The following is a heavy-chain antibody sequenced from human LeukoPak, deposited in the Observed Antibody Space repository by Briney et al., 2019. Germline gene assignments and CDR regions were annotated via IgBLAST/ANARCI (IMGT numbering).Heavy chain of an antibody. CDR2: INHSGST. CDR1: GGSFSGYY. D-gene: IGHD2-15*01. CDR3: ATSSGYCSGGSCYRWFDP. Sequence: PSETLSLTCAVSGGSFSGYYWSWIRQPPGKGLEWIGEINHSGSTNYNPSLKSRVTISVDTSKNQFSLKLSSVTAADTAVYYCATSSGYCSGGSCYRWFDPWGQGTLVAVSS. V-gene: IGHV4-34*01. J-gene: IGHJ5*02.